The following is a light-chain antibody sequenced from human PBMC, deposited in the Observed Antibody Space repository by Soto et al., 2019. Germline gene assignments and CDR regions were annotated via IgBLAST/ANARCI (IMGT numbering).Light chain of an antibody. Sequence: EIVLTQSPATLSLSPGDTATLSCRASRSVGRFLAWYQQKPGQAPRLLIYDTSIRASDIPARFSGSGSGADYTLTISDLEPEDFAVYYCQQRSNWFTFGQGTKLEIK. CDR1: RSVGRF. V-gene: IGKV3-11*01. J-gene: IGKJ2*01. CDR2: DTS. CDR3: QQRSNWFT.